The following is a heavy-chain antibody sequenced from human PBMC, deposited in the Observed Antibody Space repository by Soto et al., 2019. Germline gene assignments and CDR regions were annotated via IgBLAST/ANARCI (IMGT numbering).Heavy chain of an antibody. CDR1: GGSVSSGNYY. Sequence: PSETLSLTCTVSGGSVSSGNYYWSWIRKPPGKGLEWIAYIYYSGSTNYNPSLKSRVTISVDTSKNVFSLRLTSVTAADTAVYYCARERRGLQGTHGVDYWGQRTLVTVSS. CDR3: ARERRGLQGTHGVDY. V-gene: IGHV4-61*01. CDR2: IYYSGST. J-gene: IGHJ4*02. D-gene: IGHD4-4*01.